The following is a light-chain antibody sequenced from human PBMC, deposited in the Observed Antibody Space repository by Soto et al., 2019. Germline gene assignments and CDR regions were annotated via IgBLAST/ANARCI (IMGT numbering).Light chain of an antibody. Sequence: EIVLTQSPATLSLSPGDRATLSCRASQSVGSYLGWYQQRPGQAPRLLIYDASNRATGLPARFSGSGSGTDFTLTIGSLEPEDFAVYYCQQRRDWPSTFGGGTKVEIK. CDR3: QQRRDWPST. CDR2: DAS. V-gene: IGKV3-11*01. J-gene: IGKJ4*01. CDR1: QSVGSY.